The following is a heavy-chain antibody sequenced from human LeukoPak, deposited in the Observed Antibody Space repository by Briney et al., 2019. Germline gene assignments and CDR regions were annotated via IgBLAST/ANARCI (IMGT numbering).Heavy chain of an antibody. CDR2: INPSGGST. D-gene: IGHD3-10*01. J-gene: IGHJ4*02. Sequence: ASVKVSCKASGYTFTSYYMHWVRQAPGQGLEWMGIINPSGGSTSYAQKFQGRVTMTRDTSTGTVYMELSSLRSEDTAVYYCARAQSPYYYGSGSYYDFDYWGQGTLVTVSS. V-gene: IGHV1-46*01. CDR3: ARAQSPYYYGSGSYYDFDY. CDR1: GYTFTSYY.